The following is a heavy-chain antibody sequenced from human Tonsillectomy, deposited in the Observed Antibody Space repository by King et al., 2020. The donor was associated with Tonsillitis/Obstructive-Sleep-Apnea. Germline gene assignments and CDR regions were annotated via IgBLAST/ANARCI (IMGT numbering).Heavy chain of an antibody. Sequence: VQLVESGGGLVKPGGSLRLSCTASGFTFSNAWLSWVRQAPGKGLEWVGRIKSKSDGGTTDYAAPVKGRFNISRDDSKNTLYLQMNSLKTEDTAVYYCTPAQRPVLRYFDWLLTYWGQGTLVTVPS. CDR3: TPAQRPVLRYFDWLLTY. J-gene: IGHJ4*02. CDR1: GFTFSNAW. V-gene: IGHV3-15*01. CDR2: IKSKSDGGTT. D-gene: IGHD3-9*01.